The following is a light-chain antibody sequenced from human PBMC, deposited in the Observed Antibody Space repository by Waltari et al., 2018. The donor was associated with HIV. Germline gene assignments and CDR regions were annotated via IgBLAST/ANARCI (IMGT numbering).Light chain of an antibody. CDR2: AAA. V-gene: IGKV3D-20*02. CDR1: QSIRSAH. J-gene: IGKJ5*01. CDR3: QQRSNWPIT. Sequence: DIVLTQSPGTLSLSPGERATLSCRASQSIRSAHLAWYQQRLGQTPRLLIYAAATRATDIPDRFSGSGSETDFTLTISSLEPEDFAVYYCQQRSNWPITFGQGTRLEIK.